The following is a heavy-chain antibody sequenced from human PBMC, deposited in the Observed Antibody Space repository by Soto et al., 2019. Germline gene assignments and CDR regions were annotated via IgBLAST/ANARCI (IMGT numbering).Heavy chain of an antibody. V-gene: IGHV3-21*01. CDR2: ISSSSSYI. CDR1: GFTFSSYS. Sequence: GGSLRLSCAASGFTFSSYSMNWVRQAPGKGLEWVSSISSSSSYIYYADSVKGRFTISRDNDKNSLYLQMNSLRAEETAVYYCARGPRGVYSGMDVWGQGNTVTVSS. D-gene: IGHD3-16*01. CDR3: ARGPRGVYSGMDV. J-gene: IGHJ6*02.